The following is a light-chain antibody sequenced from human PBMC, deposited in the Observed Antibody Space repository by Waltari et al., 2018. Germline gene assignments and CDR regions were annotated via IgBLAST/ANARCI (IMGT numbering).Light chain of an antibody. CDR1: QATGSS. J-gene: IGKJ2*01. Sequence: DIRLTQSPSFLSASVGDRVTISCRASQATGSSFAWYQQKPGKAPRLLIYAASTLEGGVPPRFSGSGSGTEFTLTISSLQPEDFATYYCQQANGYPRTFGQGTKLEI. CDR2: AAS. V-gene: IGKV1-9*01. CDR3: QQANGYPRT.